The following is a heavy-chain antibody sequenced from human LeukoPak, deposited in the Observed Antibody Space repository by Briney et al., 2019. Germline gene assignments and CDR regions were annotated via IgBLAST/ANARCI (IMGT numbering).Heavy chain of an antibody. V-gene: IGHV1-69*05. D-gene: IGHD5-12*01. CDR1: GGTFSSFA. Sequence: ASVKVSCKASGGTFSSFAIGWVRQAPGHGLEWMGAIIPILGTANYAQKFQGRVTMTTDGSTSTAYMELSSLRSEDTAVYFCARLISGGAYGIGYWGQGTPVIVAS. J-gene: IGHJ4*02. CDR2: IIPILGTA. CDR3: ARLISGGAYGIGY.